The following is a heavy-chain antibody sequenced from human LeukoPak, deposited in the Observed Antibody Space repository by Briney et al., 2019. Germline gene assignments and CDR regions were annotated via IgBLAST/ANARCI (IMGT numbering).Heavy chain of an antibody. Sequence: ASVKVSCKASGGTFSSYAISWVRQAPGQGLEWMGWINPNSGGTNYAQKFQGRVTMTRDTSISTAYMELSRLRSDDTAVYYCARDKRYYYGSGSWYYGMDVWGQGTTVTVSS. CDR3: ARDKRYYYGSGSWYYGMDV. J-gene: IGHJ6*02. CDR2: INPNSGGT. CDR1: GGTFSSYA. V-gene: IGHV1-2*02. D-gene: IGHD3-10*01.